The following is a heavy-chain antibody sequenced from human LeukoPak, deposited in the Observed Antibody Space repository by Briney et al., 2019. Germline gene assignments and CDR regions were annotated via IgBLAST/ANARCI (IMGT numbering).Heavy chain of an antibody. Sequence: GGSLRLSCAASGFTFSSYAMSWVRQAPGKGLEWVSAISGSGGSTYYADSVKGRFTISRGNSKNTLYLQMNSLRAEDTAVYYCAKEGDYDILTGYYPLDFDYWGQGTLVTVSS. V-gene: IGHV3-23*01. D-gene: IGHD3-9*01. CDR3: AKEGDYDILTGYYPLDFDY. J-gene: IGHJ4*02. CDR1: GFTFSSYA. CDR2: ISGSGGST.